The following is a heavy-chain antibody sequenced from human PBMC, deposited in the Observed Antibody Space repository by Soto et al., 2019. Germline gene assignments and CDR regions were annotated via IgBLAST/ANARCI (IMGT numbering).Heavy chain of an antibody. D-gene: IGHD3-10*01. J-gene: IGHJ4*02. V-gene: IGHV4-61*03. CDR3: ARESDSGSYYFDY. Sequence: SETLSPTCTVSSDSVSSGIYHSTWIRQPPGKGLEXSGYXXXSXSXTXNXXXXSRVTISVDTSKNHFSLRMSYVTAADTAVYYCARESDSGSYYFDYWGRGTLVTVSS. CDR1: SDSVSSGIYH. CDR2: XXXSXSX.